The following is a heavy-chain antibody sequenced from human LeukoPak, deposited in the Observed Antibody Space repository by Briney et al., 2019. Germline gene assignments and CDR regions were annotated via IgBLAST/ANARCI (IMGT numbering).Heavy chain of an antibody. J-gene: IGHJ3*02. CDR1: GFTFSSYA. CDR3: ARDYGSGSYSWDI. D-gene: IGHD1-26*01. V-gene: IGHV3-30*04. CDR2: ISYDGSNK. Sequence: GRSLRLSCAASGFTFSSYAMHWVRQAPGKGLEWVAVISYDGSNKYYADSVKGRFTISRDNSKNTLYLQMNSLRAEDTAVYYCARDYGSGSYSWDIWGQGTMVTVSS.